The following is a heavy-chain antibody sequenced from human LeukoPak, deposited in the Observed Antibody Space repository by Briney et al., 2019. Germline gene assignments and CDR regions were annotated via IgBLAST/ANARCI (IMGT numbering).Heavy chain of an antibody. CDR1: GFTFSRHD. Sequence: GGSLRLSCGASGFTFSRHDMSWVRQAPGKGLECVSATSGSGGSTFYADSVKGRFTISRDNSKDTLHLQMNSLRAEDTAVYYCAKDPEYWGQGTLVTVSS. D-gene: IGHD1-14*01. CDR2: TSGSGGST. CDR3: AKDPEY. V-gene: IGHV3-23*01. J-gene: IGHJ4*02.